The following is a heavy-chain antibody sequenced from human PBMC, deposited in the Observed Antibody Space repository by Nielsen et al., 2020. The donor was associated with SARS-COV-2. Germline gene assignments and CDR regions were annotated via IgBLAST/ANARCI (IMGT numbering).Heavy chain of an antibody. CDR3: ARSRRYYDVLIGTTKNYGMDV. CDR1: GDSISLSSGYY. Sequence: SETLSLTCSVSGDSISLSSGYYWGWIRQSPGKGLEWIGSVYYSGGAHYNPSLKSRVTMSVDTAKNQFSLKMTSVTAADTAVYFCARSRRYYDVLIGTTKNYGMDVWGQGTPVTVTS. D-gene: IGHD3-9*01. CDR2: VYYSGGA. V-gene: IGHV4-39*07. J-gene: IGHJ6*02.